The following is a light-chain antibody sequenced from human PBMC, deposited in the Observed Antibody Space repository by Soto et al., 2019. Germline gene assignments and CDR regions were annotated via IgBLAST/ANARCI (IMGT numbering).Light chain of an antibody. Sequence: EIVLTQSPATLSASRGERVTLSCWDRASVTNLLAWYQQKPGQATTLIVLGAFNRATGIPARFSGSGCGTDFTLTISSIEPEDAAVYYCKQRNGWPPVTFGQGTRLEIK. V-gene: IGKV3-11*01. J-gene: IGKJ5*01. CDR1: ASVTNL. CDR3: KQRNGWPPVT. CDR2: GAF.